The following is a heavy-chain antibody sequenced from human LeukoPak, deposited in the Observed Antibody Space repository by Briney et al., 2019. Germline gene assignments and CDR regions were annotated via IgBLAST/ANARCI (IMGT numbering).Heavy chain of an antibody. CDR1: GGTFSSYA. V-gene: IGHV1-69*05. D-gene: IGHD6-13*01. Sequence: SVKLSCKASGGTFSSYAISWVRQAPGQGLQWMGRIIPIFGTANYAQKFQGRVTITTDESTSTAYMELSSLRSEDTAVYYCARDRIAAAGDFDYGAQGTLVTVSS. CDR3: ARDRIAAAGDFDY. J-gene: IGHJ4*02. CDR2: IIPIFGTA.